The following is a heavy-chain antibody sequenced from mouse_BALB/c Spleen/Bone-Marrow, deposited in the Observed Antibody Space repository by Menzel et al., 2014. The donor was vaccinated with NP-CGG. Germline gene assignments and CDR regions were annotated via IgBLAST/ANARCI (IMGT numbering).Heavy chain of an antibody. CDR2: INPYNGGT. V-gene: IGHV1-18*01. Sequence: EVQLQESGPELVKPGGSMEISCKASGYSFTGYSMNWVKQSHGKNLEWIGLINPYNGGTSYNQKFKGKATLTVDKSSSTAYMEVLSLTSEDSAVYYCARGGNPLYGLDYWGQGTSVTVSS. D-gene: IGHD1-1*02. CDR1: GYSFTGYS. J-gene: IGHJ4*01. CDR3: ARGGNPLYGLDY.